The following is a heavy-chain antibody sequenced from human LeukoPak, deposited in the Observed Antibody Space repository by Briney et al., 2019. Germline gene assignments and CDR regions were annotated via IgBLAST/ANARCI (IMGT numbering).Heavy chain of an antibody. D-gene: IGHD1-26*01. V-gene: IGHV4-4*02. CDR1: GGSISSYNW. Sequence: SSETLSLTCAVSGGSISSYNWWSWVRQAPGKGLEWIGEIDHSGSTIYNPSLKGRVTISLDNSKNQFSLKVSSVTAADTAVYYCARGTGSYRVRFDHWGQGTLVTVSS. CDR3: ARGTGSYRVRFDH. J-gene: IGHJ4*02. CDR2: IDHSGST.